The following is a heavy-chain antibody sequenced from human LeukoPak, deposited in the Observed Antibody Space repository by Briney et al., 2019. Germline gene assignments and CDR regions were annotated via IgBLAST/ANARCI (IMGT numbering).Heavy chain of an antibody. V-gene: IGHV3-23*01. D-gene: IGHD6-25*01. CDR3: AKVFQPMEGSGYEPFDY. CDR1: GFTFSSYA. J-gene: IGHJ4*02. CDR2: ISGSGGST. Sequence: GGSLRLSCAASGFTFSSYAMSWVRQAPGKGLEWVSAISGSGGSTYYADSVKGRFTISRDNSKNTLYLQMNSLRAEDTAVYYCAKVFQPMEGSGYEPFDYWGQGTLVTVSS.